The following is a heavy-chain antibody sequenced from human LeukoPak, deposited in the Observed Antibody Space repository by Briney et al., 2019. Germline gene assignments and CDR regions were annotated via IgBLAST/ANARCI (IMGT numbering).Heavy chain of an antibody. V-gene: IGHV3-30*03. J-gene: IGHJ4*02. CDR1: GFTFSSYG. CDR2: MSYDGSKE. Sequence: GGSLRLSCAASGFTFSSYGMHWVRQAPGKGLEWVAVMSYDGSKEYYADSVKGRFTISRDNSKNTLYLQMNSLRVEDTAVYYCARINIAVAGIVFDYWGQGTLVTVSS. D-gene: IGHD6-19*01. CDR3: ARINIAVAGIVFDY.